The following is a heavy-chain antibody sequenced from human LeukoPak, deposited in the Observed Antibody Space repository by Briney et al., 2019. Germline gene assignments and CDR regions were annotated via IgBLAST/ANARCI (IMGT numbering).Heavy chain of an antibody. D-gene: IGHD6-19*01. CDR1: GGSISSSNW. CDR3: ARFYSTGWYLGY. CDR2: IYHSGST. J-gene: IGHJ4*02. V-gene: IGHV4-4*02. Sequence: SGTLSLTWAVSGGSISSSNWWSWVRQPQGKGLEWIGEIYHSGSTNYNPSLKSRVTISVDKSKNQFSLELSSVTAADTAVYYCARFYSTGWYLGYWGQGTLVIVSS.